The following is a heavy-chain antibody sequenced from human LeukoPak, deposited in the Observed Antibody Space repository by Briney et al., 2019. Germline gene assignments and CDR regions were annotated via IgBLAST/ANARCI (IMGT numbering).Heavy chain of an antibody. J-gene: IGHJ4*02. Sequence: SETLSLTCAVSGGSVSSGGYSWSWIRQPPGNGLEWIGYIYHSGRASYNPSLKSRVTISLDRSRDHVSLNLTSVTAADTAVYYCARSGSTDFDYWGQGTLVTVSS. CDR1: GGSVSSGGYS. CDR2: IYHSGRA. D-gene: IGHD5-12*01. CDR3: ARSGSTDFDY. V-gene: IGHV4-30-2*01.